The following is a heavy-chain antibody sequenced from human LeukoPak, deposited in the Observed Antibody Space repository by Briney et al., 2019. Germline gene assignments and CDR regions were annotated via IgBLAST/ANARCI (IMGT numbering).Heavy chain of an antibody. CDR2: INPNSGGT. CDR3: ARDRGYSGSYHRLDY. V-gene: IGHV1-2*02. J-gene: IGHJ4*02. CDR1: GYTFTGYY. Sequence: GASVKVSCKASGYTFTGYYMHWVRQAPGQGLEWMGWINPNSGGTNYAQKFQGRVTMTRDTSISTAYMELSRLRSDDTAVYYCARDRGYSGSYHRLDYWGQGTLVTVSS. D-gene: IGHD1-26*01.